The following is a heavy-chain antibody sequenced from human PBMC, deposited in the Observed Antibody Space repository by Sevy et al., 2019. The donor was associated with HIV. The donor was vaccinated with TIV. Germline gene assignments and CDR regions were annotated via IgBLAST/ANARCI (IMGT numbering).Heavy chain of an antibody. CDR1: GVSINDHY. J-gene: IGHJ4*02. Sequence: SETLSLTCTISGVSINDHYWSWIRQPPGKGLEWIGYFSDSGTTNYNPSLKSRVTISVDTSKNHFSLKLTSVTAADTAIYYCTKTHGGYYFDYWGQGTPVTVSS. CDR2: FSDSGTT. V-gene: IGHV4-59*11. CDR3: TKTHGGYYFDY. D-gene: IGHD3-16*01.